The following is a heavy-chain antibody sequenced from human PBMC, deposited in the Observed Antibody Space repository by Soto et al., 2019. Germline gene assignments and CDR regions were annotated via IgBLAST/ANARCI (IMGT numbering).Heavy chain of an antibody. Sequence: ASVKVSCKASGYSFTTYGISWVRQAPGQGLEWMGWISPYNGDTNYAQNFQGRVTMTTDTSTSTAYMELRSLRSEDTAVYYCARDRNIAAAGDVFELWGQGTMVTVSS. V-gene: IGHV1-18*01. CDR1: GYSFTTYG. J-gene: IGHJ3*01. CDR3: ARDRNIAAAGDVFEL. CDR2: ISPYNGDT. D-gene: IGHD6-13*01.